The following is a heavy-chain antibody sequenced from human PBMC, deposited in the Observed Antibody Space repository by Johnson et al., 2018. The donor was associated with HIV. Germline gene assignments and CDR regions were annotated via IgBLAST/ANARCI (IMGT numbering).Heavy chain of an antibody. J-gene: IGHJ3*01. Sequence: VQVVESGGGLVQPGRSLRLSCAASGFTFDDYAMHWVRQAPGKGLEWVSDISGSGGSTYYADSVKGRFTISRDNSKNTLYLQMNSLRAEDTAVYYCARGPLGDCSSSTCITDAFDVWGQGTMVTVSS. V-gene: IGHV3-23*04. CDR1: GFTFDDYA. CDR3: ARGPLGDCSSSTCITDAFDV. CDR2: ISGSGGST. D-gene: IGHD2-2*01.